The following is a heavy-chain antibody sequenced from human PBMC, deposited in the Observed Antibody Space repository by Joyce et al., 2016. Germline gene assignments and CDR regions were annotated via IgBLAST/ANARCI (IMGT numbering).Heavy chain of an antibody. CDR1: GFTFSDHY. J-gene: IGHJ5*02. Sequence: EVQLVESGGGLVQPGGSLRLACAAYGFTFSDHYMDWVRQAPVKGLEWIARIRNKAYSYSTEDAASVQGRFTISRDDSTNSLYLQMDSLKTEDTAVYYCNKDRAPWGQGTLVTVSS. D-gene: IGHD3-10*01. CDR3: NKDRAP. CDR2: IRNKAYSYST. V-gene: IGHV3-72*01.